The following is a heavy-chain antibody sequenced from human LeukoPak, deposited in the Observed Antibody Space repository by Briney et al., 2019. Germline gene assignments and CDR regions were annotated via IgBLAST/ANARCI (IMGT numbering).Heavy chain of an antibody. CDR2: IYYSGST. CDR3: TRANGYGLIDY. V-gene: IGHV4-39*07. Sequence: SETLSLTCTVSGGSISSSSYYWGWIRQPPGKGLEWIGSIYYSGSTYYNPSLKSRVTISVDTSKNQFSLKLSSVTAADTAMYYCTRANGYGLIDYWGQGTLVTVSS. J-gene: IGHJ4*02. CDR1: GGSISSSSYY. D-gene: IGHD3-10*01.